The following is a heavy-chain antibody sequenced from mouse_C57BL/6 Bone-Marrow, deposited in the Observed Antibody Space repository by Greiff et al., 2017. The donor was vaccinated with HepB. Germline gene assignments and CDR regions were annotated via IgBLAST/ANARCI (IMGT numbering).Heavy chain of an antibody. Sequence: EVQRVESGGDLVKPGGSLKLSCAAPGFTFSSYGMSWVRQTPDKRLEWVATISSGGSYTYYPDSVKGRFTISRDNAKNTRYLQMSSLKSEDTAMYYCARLDYGSSWDWFAYWGQGTLVTVSA. V-gene: IGHV5-6*01. J-gene: IGHJ3*01. CDR1: GFTFSSYG. CDR3: ARLDYGSSWDWFAY. D-gene: IGHD1-1*01. CDR2: ISSGGSYT.